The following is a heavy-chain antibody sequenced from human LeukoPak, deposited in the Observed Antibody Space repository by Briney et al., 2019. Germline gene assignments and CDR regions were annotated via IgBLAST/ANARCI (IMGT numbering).Heavy chain of an antibody. CDR1: GYTFTSYA. CDR2: INTNTGNP. V-gene: IGHV7-4-1*02. J-gene: IGHJ4*02. D-gene: IGHD3-10*01. Sequence: ASVKVSCKASGYTFTSYAMNWVRQAPGQRLEWMGWINTNTGNPTYAQGFTGRFVFSLDTSVSTAYLQISSLKAEDTAVYYCARDGVLLWFGESYYFDYWGQGTLVTVSS. CDR3: ARDGVLLWFGESYYFDY.